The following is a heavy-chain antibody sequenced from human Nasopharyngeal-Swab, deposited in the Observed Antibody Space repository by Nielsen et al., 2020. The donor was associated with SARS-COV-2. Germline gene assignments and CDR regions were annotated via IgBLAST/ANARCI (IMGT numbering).Heavy chain of an antibody. V-gene: IGHV1-18*01. J-gene: IGHJ6*02. CDR3: ASGTYYDFWSGYYRNPNNPHYYYYYGMDV. D-gene: IGHD3-3*01. Sequence: WVRQAPGQGLEWMGWISAYNGNTNYAQKLQGRVTMTTDTSTSTAYMELRSLRSDDTAVYYCASGTYYDFWSGYYRNPNNPHYYYYYGMDVWDQGTTVTVSS. CDR2: ISAYNGNT.